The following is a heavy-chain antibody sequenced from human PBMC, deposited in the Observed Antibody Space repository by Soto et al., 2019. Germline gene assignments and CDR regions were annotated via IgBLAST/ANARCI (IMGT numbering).Heavy chain of an antibody. CDR1: GGSVSNYY. J-gene: IGHJ4*02. Sequence: SETLSLTCTVSGGSVSNYYWSWIRQPPGKGLEWIGYIYFTGSTRYNSSLKSRVTISVDTSKNQFSLKLYSVTAADTAVYYCARVGSGYVRGFDYWGQGILVTVSS. V-gene: IGHV4-59*02. D-gene: IGHD5-12*01. CDR3: ARVGSGYVRGFDY. CDR2: IYFTGST.